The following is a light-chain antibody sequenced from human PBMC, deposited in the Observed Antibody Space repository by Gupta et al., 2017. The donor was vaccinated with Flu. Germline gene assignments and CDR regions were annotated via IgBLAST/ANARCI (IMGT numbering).Light chain of an antibody. CDR1: QSISYY. Sequence: GDRVTITCRASQSISYYLAWYQQKPGKAPKLLIYGASSLESGVPSRFSGSGSGTEFTLTISSLQPDDFATYYCQEYGSNRWTFGQGTNVDI. J-gene: IGKJ1*01. V-gene: IGKV1-5*03. CDR2: GAS. CDR3: QEYGSNRWT.